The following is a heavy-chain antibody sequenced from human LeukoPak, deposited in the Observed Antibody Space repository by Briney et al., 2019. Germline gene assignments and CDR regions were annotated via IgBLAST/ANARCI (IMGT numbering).Heavy chain of an antibody. CDR2: IYYSGST. V-gene: IGHV4-59*01. Sequence: SETLSLTCTVSGGSISSYYWSWLRQPPGKGLEWIGYIYYSGSTNYNPSLKSRVTISVDTSKNQFSLTLSSVTAADTAVYYCARSVEGYCSGGNCYYYSYYMDVWGKGTTVTVSS. D-gene: IGHD2-15*01. J-gene: IGHJ6*03. CDR3: ARSVEGYCSGGNCYYYSYYMDV. CDR1: GGSISSYY.